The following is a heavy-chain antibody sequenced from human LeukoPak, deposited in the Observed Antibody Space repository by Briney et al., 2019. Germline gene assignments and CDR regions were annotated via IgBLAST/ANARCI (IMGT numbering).Heavy chain of an antibody. D-gene: IGHD2-15*01. Sequence: GGSLRLSCAASGFTFSSYGMNWVRQAPGKGLEWVSSISGSGGSTLYADSVKGRFTISRDNSKNTLYLQMNSLRVEDTAVYYCVKGVVVVVTPAPFDYWGQGTLVPVSS. J-gene: IGHJ4*02. CDR1: GFTFSSYG. V-gene: IGHV3-23*01. CDR3: VKGVVVVVTPAPFDY. CDR2: ISGSGGST.